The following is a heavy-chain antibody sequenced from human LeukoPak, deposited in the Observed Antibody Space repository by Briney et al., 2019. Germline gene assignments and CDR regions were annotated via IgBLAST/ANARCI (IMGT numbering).Heavy chain of an antibody. CDR2: IYYSGST. J-gene: IGHJ4*02. CDR1: GGSISSYY. Sequence: SETLSLTCTVSGGSISSYYWSWIRQPPGKGLEWIGYIYYSGSTNYNPSLKSRVTISVDTSKNQFSLKLSSVTAADTAVYYCARGQGVAGYEGLDYWGQGTLVTVSS. V-gene: IGHV4-59*01. D-gene: IGHD6-19*01. CDR3: ARGQGVAGYEGLDY.